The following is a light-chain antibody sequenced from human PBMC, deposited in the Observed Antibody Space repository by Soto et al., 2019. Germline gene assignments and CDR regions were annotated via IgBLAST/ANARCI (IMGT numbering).Light chain of an antibody. CDR3: SSYTSSSTLYV. J-gene: IGLJ1*01. CDR1: SSDVGGYNY. Sequence: QSALTQPASVSGSPGQSITISCTGTSSDVGGYNYVSWYQQHPGKAPKLMISDVSNRPSGVSNRFSGSKSGNTASLTISALQAEDEADYYCSSYTSSSTLYVFGTGTKLTVL. V-gene: IGLV2-14*01. CDR2: DVS.